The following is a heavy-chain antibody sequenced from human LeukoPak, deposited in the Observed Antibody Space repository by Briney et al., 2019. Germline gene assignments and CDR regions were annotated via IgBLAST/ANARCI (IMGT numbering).Heavy chain of an antibody. J-gene: IGHJ6*02. D-gene: IGHD1-26*01. CDR3: ARGWELPYYYYGMDV. Sequence: PSQTLSPTCTVSGGSISSGAYYWSWIRQHPGKGLEWIGYIYYSGSTYYNPSLKSRVSISFDTSKNQFSLNLNSVTAADTAMYYCARGWELPYYYYGMDVWGQGTTVTVSS. V-gene: IGHV4-31*03. CDR2: IYYSGST. CDR1: GGSISSGAYY.